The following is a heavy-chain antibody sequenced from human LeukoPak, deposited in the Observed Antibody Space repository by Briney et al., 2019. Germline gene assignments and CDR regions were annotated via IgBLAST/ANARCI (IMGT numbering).Heavy chain of an antibody. J-gene: IGHJ5*02. Sequence: GRSLRLSCAASGFTFSSYAMHWVRQAPGKGLEWVAVISYDGNNKYYADSVKGRFTISRDNSKNTLYLQMNSLRAEDTAVYYCASGPDIVVVVAATPTGWFDPWGQGTLVTVSS. CDR2: ISYDGNNK. CDR1: GFTFSSYA. V-gene: IGHV3-30*04. CDR3: ASGPDIVVVVAATPTGWFDP. D-gene: IGHD2-15*01.